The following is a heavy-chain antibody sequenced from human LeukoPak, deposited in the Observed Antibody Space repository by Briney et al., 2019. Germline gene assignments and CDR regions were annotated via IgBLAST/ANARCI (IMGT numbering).Heavy chain of an antibody. Sequence: SETLSLTCIVSGSSISSGYYWGWIRQPPGKGLEWIGSIYHSGSTYYNPSLKSRVTISVDTSKNQFSLKLSSVTAADTAVYYCASSYGSGFSFGYWGQGTLVTVSS. CDR2: IYHSGST. J-gene: IGHJ4*02. V-gene: IGHV4-38-2*02. CDR1: GSSISSGYY. D-gene: IGHD3-10*01. CDR3: ASSYGSGFSFGY.